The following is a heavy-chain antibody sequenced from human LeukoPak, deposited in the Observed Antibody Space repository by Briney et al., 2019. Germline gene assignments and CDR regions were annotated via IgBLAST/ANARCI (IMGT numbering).Heavy chain of an antibody. D-gene: IGHD6-13*01. J-gene: IGHJ4*02. CDR2: IYYSGST. V-gene: IGHV4-39*01. CDR1: GGSISTSSYY. Sequence: PSETLSLTCTVSGGSISTSSYYWGWVRQPPGKGLEWIGNIYYSGSTYYNSSLKSRVTISVDTSKNQFSLKLSSVTAADTAVYYCASPGIAAAGTLFYWGQGTLVTVSS. CDR3: ASPGIAAAGTLFY.